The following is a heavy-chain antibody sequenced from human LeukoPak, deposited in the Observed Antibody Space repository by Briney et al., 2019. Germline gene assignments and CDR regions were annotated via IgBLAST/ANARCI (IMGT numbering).Heavy chain of an antibody. D-gene: IGHD5-12*01. V-gene: IGHV1-69*05. Sequence: ASVKVSCKASGGTFSSYAISWVRQAPGQGLEWMGGIIPIFGAANYAQKFQGRVTITTDESTSTAYMELSSLRSEDTAVYYCATGGRATNFDYWGQGTLVTVPS. CDR3: ATGGRATNFDY. CDR1: GGTFSSYA. J-gene: IGHJ4*02. CDR2: IIPIFGAA.